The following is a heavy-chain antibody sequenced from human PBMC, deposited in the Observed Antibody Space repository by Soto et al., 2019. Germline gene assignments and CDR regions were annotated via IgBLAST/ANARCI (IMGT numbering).Heavy chain of an antibody. CDR1: GGSISSYY. J-gene: IGHJ3*02. Sequence: QVQLQESGPGLVKPSETLSLTCTVSGGSISSYYWSSIRQPPGKGLEWIGYIYYGGSTNYNPSLKSRFTISVDTSKNQFSLKLSSVTAADTAVYYCARVWGGAFDIWGQGTMVTVSS. CDR3: ARVWGGAFDI. V-gene: IGHV4-59*01. D-gene: IGHD3-10*01. CDR2: IYYGGST.